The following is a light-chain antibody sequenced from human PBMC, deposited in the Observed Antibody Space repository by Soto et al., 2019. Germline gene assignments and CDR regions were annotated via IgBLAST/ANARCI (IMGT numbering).Light chain of an antibody. CDR3: QQRSNWPWT. CDR2: DAS. J-gene: IGKJ1*01. CDR1: QSVSSY. V-gene: IGKV3-11*01. Sequence: IVLTQSPATQSLSPGERATLSCRASQSVSSYLAWYQQEPGQAPRLLIYDASNRATGIPARFSGSGSGTDFTLTISSLEPEDFAVYYCQQRSNWPWTFGQGTKVDIK.